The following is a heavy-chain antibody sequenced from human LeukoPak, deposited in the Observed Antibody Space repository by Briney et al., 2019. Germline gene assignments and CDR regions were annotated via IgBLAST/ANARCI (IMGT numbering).Heavy chain of an antibody. CDR1: GYTLTELS. J-gene: IGHJ4*02. V-gene: IGHV1-24*01. D-gene: IGHD3-3*01. Sequence: GASVKVSCKVSGYTLTELSMHWVRQAPGKGLGWMGGFDPEDGETIYAQKFQGRVTMTEDTSTDTAYMELSSLRSEDTAVYYCATARYDFRSGYSPPHYFDYWGQGTLVTVSS. CDR2: FDPEDGET. CDR3: ATARYDFRSGYSPPHYFDY.